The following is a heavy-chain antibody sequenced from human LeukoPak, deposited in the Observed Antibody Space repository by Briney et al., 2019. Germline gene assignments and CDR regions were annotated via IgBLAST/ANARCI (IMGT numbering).Heavy chain of an antibody. Sequence: GASVKVSCKASGYTFTGYYMHWVRQAPGQGLEWMGWINPNSGGTNYAQKFQGRVTMTRDTSISTAYMELSRLRSDDTAVYYCARGSPGPVPPKYYDFWSGYYLLGYWGQGTLVTVSS. CDR1: GYTFTGYY. D-gene: IGHD3-3*01. CDR2: INPNSGGT. J-gene: IGHJ4*02. V-gene: IGHV1-2*02. CDR3: ARGSPGPVPPKYYDFWSGYYLLGY.